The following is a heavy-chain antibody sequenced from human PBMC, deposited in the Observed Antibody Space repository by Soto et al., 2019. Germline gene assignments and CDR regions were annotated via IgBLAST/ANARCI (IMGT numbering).Heavy chain of an antibody. V-gene: IGHV3-7*03. CDR1: GFTFSSYW. Sequence: GSLRLSCVGSGFTFSSYWMGWVRQTPGKGLEWVATIKADGTEKYYVDSVRGRFTFSRDNAKTSVYLEMNSLRAEDTAVYYCVTAVRGYNANGDLWGQGTTVTVSS. CDR2: IKADGTEK. D-gene: IGHD5-12*01. J-gene: IGHJ6*02. CDR3: VTAVRGYNANGDL.